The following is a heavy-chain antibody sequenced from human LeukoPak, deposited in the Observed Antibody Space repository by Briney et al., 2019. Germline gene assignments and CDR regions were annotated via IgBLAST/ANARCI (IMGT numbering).Heavy chain of an antibody. D-gene: IGHD1-14*01. CDR2: IRQDGGEK. CDR1: GFTFSNYW. Sequence: GGSLRLSCAASGFTFSNYWMNWVRQAPGKGLEWVAHIRQDGGEKYYADSVKGRFTISRDNTKNSLFLHAHSLRAEDTAVYYCARDSYRALEYWGQGALVTVSS. J-gene: IGHJ4*02. V-gene: IGHV3-7*01. CDR3: ARDSYRALEY.